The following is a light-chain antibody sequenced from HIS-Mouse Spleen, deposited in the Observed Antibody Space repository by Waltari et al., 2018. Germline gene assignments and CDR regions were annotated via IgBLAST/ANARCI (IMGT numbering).Light chain of an antibody. CDR1: SRDVGSYNL. CDR2: EGS. J-gene: IGLJ1*01. Sequence: QSALPQPASVSGSPGPSTTIPCTATSRDVGSYNLVPWYQQHPGKAPKLMIYEGSTRPSGVSNRFSGSKSGNTASLTISGLQAEDEADYYCCSYAGSSTYVFGTGTKVTVL. CDR3: CSYAGSSTYV. V-gene: IGLV2-23*01.